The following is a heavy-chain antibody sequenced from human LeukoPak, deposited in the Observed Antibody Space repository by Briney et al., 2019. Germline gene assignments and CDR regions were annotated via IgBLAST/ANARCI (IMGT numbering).Heavy chain of an antibody. CDR2: IKADGSEK. J-gene: IGHJ3*02. V-gene: IGHV3-7*01. D-gene: IGHD2-21*01. CDR1: GFTFSNYW. CDR3: ARDLDAYVVLIAYDAFDI. Sequence: GGSLRLSCEASGFTFSNYWMTWVRQAPGKGLEWVANIKADGSEKHYVDSVEGRFTISRDNAKNSLYLQMNSLRAEDTAVCYCARDLDAYVVLIAYDAFDIWGQGTMVTVSS.